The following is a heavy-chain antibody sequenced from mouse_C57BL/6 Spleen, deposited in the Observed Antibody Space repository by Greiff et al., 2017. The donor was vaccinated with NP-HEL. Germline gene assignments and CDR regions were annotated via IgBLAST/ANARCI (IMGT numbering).Heavy chain of an antibody. J-gene: IGHJ2*03. V-gene: IGHV1-55*01. CDR3: ASEGIDDFDY. CDR1: GYTFTSYW. CDR2: ISPGSGST. Sequence: QVQLQQSGAELVKPGASVKMSCKASGYTFTSYWITWVKQRPGQGLEWIGDISPGSGSTNYNEKFKSKATRTVDSSSSTAYMQPSSLTSGDSAVYYCASEGIDDFDYWSQGTSLTVAS.